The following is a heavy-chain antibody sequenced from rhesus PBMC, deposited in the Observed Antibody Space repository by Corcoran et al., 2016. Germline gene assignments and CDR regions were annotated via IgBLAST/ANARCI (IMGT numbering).Heavy chain of an antibody. CDR3: ARTTELGIPFDY. Sequence: QLQLQESGPGLVKPSETLSLTCAVSGGSLSSYYWSWLPQPPGKGLEWIGRISGSGGNTDYNPSLKSRVTISIATSKNQFSLRLRSVTAADTAVYYCARTTELGIPFDYWGQGVQVTVSS. J-gene: IGHJ4*01. CDR1: GGSLSSYY. D-gene: IGHD5-42*01. CDR2: ISGSGGNT. V-gene: IGHV4-173*01.